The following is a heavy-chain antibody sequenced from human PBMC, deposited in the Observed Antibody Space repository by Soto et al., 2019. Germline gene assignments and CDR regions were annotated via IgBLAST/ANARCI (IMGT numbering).Heavy chain of an antibody. V-gene: IGHV2-26*01. J-gene: IGHJ4*02. D-gene: IGHD3-22*01. CDR3: ARILGDTSGYPSEFDY. CDR2: IFSNDEK. CDR1: GFSLSNARMG. Sequence: SGPTLVNPTETLTLTCTVSGFSLSNARMGVSWIRQSPGKALEWLAHIFSNDEKSYSTSLKSRLTISKDTSKSQVVLTMTNMDPVDTATYYCARILGDTSGYPSEFDYWGQGTLVTVSS.